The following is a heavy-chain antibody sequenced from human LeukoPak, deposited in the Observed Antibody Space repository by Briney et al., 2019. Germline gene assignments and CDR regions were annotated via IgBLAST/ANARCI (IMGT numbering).Heavy chain of an antibody. CDR3: ARGSTNDNWFDP. CDR2: IYSGGST. J-gene: IGHJ5*02. CDR1: GFTVSSNY. V-gene: IGHV3-66*01. D-gene: IGHD2-2*01. Sequence: GGSLRLSCAASGFTVSSNYMSWVRQAPGKGLEWVSVIYSGGSTYYADSVKGRFTIYRDNSKNTLYLQMNSLRAEDTAVYYCARGSTNDNWFDPWGQGTLVTVSS.